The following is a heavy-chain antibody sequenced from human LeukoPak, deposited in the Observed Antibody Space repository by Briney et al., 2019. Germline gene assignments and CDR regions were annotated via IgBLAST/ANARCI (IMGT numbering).Heavy chain of an antibody. CDR2: IYYSGST. V-gene: IGHV4-31*03. J-gene: IGHJ1*01. CDR3: ASGWTIVRGVPEGFQH. D-gene: IGHD3-10*01. CDR1: GGSISSGGYY. Sequence: PSETLSLTCTVSGGSISSGGYYWSWIRQHPGKGLEWIGYIYYSGSTYYNPSLKSRVTISVDTSKNQFSLKLSSVTAADTAVYYCASGWTIVRGVPEGFQHWGQGTLVTVSS.